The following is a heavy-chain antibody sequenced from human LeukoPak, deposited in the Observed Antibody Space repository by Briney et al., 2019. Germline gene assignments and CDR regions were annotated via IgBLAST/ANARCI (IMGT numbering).Heavy chain of an antibody. CDR2: TYYRSGWYS. CDR1: GDSVSSITAA. Sequence: PSQTLSLTCVVSGDSVSSITAAWNWIRQSPSRGLEWLGTTYYRSGWYSDYAVSVKGRITITPDTSKNQFSLRLNSVTPEDTAMYYCARVQGGGFRTADSWGQGTLVTVSS. D-gene: IGHD1-14*01. CDR3: ARVQGGGFRTADS. J-gene: IGHJ5*02. V-gene: IGHV6-1*01.